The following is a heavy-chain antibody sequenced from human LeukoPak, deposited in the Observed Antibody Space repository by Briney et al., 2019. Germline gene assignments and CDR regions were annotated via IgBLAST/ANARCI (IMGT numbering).Heavy chain of an antibody. J-gene: IGHJ4*02. CDR1: GFTFNSYA. Sequence: PGGSLRLSCAASGFTFNSYAMSWVRQAPGKGLEWVSGISGSGGTTHYADSVKGRFTISRDNSKNTLYLQMNSLRAEDTAVYYCAKASTVVIPGVFDYWGRGTLVTVSS. V-gene: IGHV3-23*01. D-gene: IGHD4-23*01. CDR3: AKASTVVIPGVFDY. CDR2: ISGSGGTT.